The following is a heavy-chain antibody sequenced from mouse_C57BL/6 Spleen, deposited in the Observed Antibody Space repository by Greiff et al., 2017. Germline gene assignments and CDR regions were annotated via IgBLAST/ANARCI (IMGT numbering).Heavy chain of an antibody. CDR1: GYTFTSYW. D-gene: IGHD4-1*01. Sequence: QVQLQQPGAELVKPGASVTMSCKASGYTFTSYWITWVKQRPGQGLEWIADIFPGSGSTNYNEKFKSKATLTVDTSSSTAYMQLRSLTSEDSAFYYCASAGTYYFDDWGQGTTLTVSS. CDR3: ASAGTYYFDD. J-gene: IGHJ2*01. V-gene: IGHV1-55*01. CDR2: IFPGSGST.